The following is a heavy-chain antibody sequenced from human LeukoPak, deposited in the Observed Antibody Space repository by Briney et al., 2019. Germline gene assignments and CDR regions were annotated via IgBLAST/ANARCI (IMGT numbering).Heavy chain of an antibody. CDR3: ARAYSSSSPFDY. D-gene: IGHD6-6*01. V-gene: IGHV1-46*01. Sequence: PRASVKVPCKASGYIFTSHYMHWVRQAPGQGLEWMGMINPSGGSTSYAQKFQGRVTMTRDTSTSTVYLELSSLRSEDTAVYYCARAYSSSSPFDYWGQGTLVTVSS. J-gene: IGHJ4*02. CDR1: GYIFTSHY. CDR2: INPSGGST.